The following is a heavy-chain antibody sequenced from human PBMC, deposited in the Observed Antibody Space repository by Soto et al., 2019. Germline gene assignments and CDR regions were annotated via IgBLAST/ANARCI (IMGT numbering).Heavy chain of an antibody. Sequence: QVQLVESGGGVVQPGRSLRLSCAASGFTFSSYAMHWVRQAPGKGLEWVAVISYDGSNKYYADSVKGRFTISRDKSKNTLYLQMNSLRAEDTAVYYCARPAKYGDYGSYGMDVWGQGTTVTVSS. D-gene: IGHD4-17*01. J-gene: IGHJ6*02. CDR1: GFTFSSYA. CDR3: ARPAKYGDYGSYGMDV. CDR2: ISYDGSNK. V-gene: IGHV3-30-3*01.